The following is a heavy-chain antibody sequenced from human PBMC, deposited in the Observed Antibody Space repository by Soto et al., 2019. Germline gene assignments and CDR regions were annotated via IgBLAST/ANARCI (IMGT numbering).Heavy chain of an antibody. J-gene: IGHJ6*03. Sequence: GSLRRSWAASGFNFSSYGRSWVRQAQGKGLEGVSAISGSGGSTYYAESVKGRFTISRDNSKHPLYLQITSLTAEDTAVYYCANHPPRAGAILSGELSHLPYYYSMDVWRKRPTVTVSS. D-gene: IGHD3-10*02. CDR3: ANHPPRAGAILSGELSHLPYYYSMDV. CDR1: GFNFSSYG. CDR2: ISGSGGST. V-gene: IGHV3-23*01.